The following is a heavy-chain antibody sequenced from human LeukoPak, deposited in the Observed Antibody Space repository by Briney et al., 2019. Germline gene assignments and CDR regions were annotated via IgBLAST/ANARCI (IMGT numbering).Heavy chain of an antibody. CDR1: GYTFTSYG. J-gene: IGHJ5*02. Sequence: ASVKLSCKASGYTFTSYGISWVRQAPGQGLESMGWTGPYNGNTNYAQNLQGRVTMTTDTSTSTPNMELGSLGSDDTAVYYCARGYCSGGSCYSVENWFDPWGQGTLVTVSS. CDR3: ARGYCSGGSCYSVENWFDP. V-gene: IGHV1-18*01. CDR2: TGPYNGNT. D-gene: IGHD2-15*01.